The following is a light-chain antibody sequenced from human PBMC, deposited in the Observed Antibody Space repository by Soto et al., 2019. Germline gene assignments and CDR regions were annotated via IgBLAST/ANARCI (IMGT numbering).Light chain of an antibody. Sequence: DIQLTHSPSTLSASVGDRVTITCRASQSVSNCLAWYQQKPGQAPTLLIYDASTMASGVPSRFSGTGSGTEFTLSIDSLQSDDFATYYCQQYHNCSITFGQGTRLEIK. V-gene: IGKV1-5*01. CDR3: QQYHNCSIT. J-gene: IGKJ5*01. CDR2: DAS. CDR1: QSVSNC.